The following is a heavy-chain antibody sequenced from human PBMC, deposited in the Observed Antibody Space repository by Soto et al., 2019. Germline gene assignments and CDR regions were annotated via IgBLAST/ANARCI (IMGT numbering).Heavy chain of an antibody. CDR3: ARDQDASGCLVF. CDR1: GFTFSSYG. Sequence: GGSLRLSCAASGFTFSSYGMHWVRQAPGKGLEWVAVIWYDGSNKYYADSVKGRFTISRDNSKNTLYLQMNSLRAEDTAVYYCARDQDASGCLVFCGQATLVTLS. J-gene: IGHJ4*02. CDR2: IWYDGSNK. D-gene: IGHD6-19*01. V-gene: IGHV3-33*08.